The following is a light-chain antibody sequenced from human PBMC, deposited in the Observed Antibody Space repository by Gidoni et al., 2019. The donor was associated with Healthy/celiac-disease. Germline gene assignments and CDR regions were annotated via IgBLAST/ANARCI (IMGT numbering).Light chain of an antibody. V-gene: IGLV3-25*02. CDR3: QSADSSGTLVV. CDR1: ALPKQY. Sequence: SYELTQPPSVSVSPGQTARITCSGDALPKQYAYWYQQKPGQAPVLVIYKDSERPSGIPERFSGSSSGTTVTLTISGVQAEDEADYYRQSADSSGTLVVFGGGTKLTVL. CDR2: KDS. J-gene: IGLJ2*01.